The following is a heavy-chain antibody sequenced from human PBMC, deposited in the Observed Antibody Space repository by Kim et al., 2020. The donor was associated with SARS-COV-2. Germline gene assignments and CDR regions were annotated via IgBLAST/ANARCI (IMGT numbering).Heavy chain of an antibody. CDR3: ARWPKGFLEWLFQSTANGVHPPQPFSPSSPVRIPRRIRAAWPLAASHRTSFD. V-gene: IGHV4-59*10. D-gene: IGHD3-3*01. CDR2: YTSGST. Sequence: YTSGSTTSNPSLKSRVTMSVDTSKNQFSLKLSSVTAADTAVYYCARWPKGFLEWLFQSTANGVHPPQPFSPSSPVRIPRRIRAAWPLAASHRTSFD. J-gene: IGHJ5*02.